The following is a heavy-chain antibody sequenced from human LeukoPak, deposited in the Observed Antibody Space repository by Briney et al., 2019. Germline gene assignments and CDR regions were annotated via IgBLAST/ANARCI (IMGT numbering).Heavy chain of an antibody. CDR2: ISAYNGNT. D-gene: IGHD6-13*01. Sequence: ASEKVSCKASGYTFTSYGISWVRQAPGQGLEWMGWISAYNGNTNYAQKLQGRVTMTTDTSTSTAYMELRSLRSDDTAVCYCARDAARIAAAGIGWFDPWGQGTLVTVSS. V-gene: IGHV1-18*01. CDR3: ARDAARIAAAGIGWFDP. J-gene: IGHJ5*02. CDR1: GYTFTSYG.